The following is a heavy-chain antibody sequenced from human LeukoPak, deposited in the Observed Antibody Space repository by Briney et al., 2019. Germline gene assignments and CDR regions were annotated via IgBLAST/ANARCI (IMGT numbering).Heavy chain of an antibody. D-gene: IGHD3-22*01. CDR3: ARVKNNYYDSSGYYSFFLPDDY. CDR2: IEPSGFTI. CDR1: GLTFTTYA. J-gene: IGHJ4*02. Sequence: GGSLRLSCAASGLTFTTYAMNWVRQAPGRGLEWVSSIEPSGFTIFYAGSVKGRFTISRDNAKNSLYLQMNSLRAEDTAVYYCARVKNNYYDSSGYYSFFLPDDYWGQGTLVTVSS. V-gene: IGHV3-48*01.